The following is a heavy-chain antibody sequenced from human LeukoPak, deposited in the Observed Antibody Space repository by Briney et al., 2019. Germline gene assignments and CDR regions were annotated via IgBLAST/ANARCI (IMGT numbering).Heavy chain of an antibody. D-gene: IGHD4-17*01. V-gene: IGHV1-2*02. CDR3: ARDPTYGDYEG. CDR2: INPNSGGT. CDR1: GYTFTSYG. Sequence: ASVKVSCKASGYTFTSYGISWVRQAPGQGLEWMGWINPNSGGTNYAQKFQGRVTMTRDTSISTAYMELSRLRSDDTAVYYCARDPTYGDYEGWGQGTLVTVSS. J-gene: IGHJ4*02.